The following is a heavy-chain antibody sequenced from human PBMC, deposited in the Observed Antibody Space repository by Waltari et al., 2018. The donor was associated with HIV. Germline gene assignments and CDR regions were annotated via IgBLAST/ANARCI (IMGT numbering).Heavy chain of an antibody. J-gene: IGHJ6*02. CDR1: GGTFSSYA. D-gene: IGHD5-12*01. V-gene: IGHV1-69*06. CDR2: IIPIFGTA. Sequence: QVQLVQSGAEVKKPGSSVKVSCKASGGTFSSYAISWVRQAPGQGLEWMGGIIPIFGTANYAQKFQGRVTITADKSTSTAYMELSSLRSEDTAVYYCARVGASPDYPGRATYYYYGMDVWGQGTTVTVSS. CDR3: ARVGASPDYPGRATYYYYGMDV.